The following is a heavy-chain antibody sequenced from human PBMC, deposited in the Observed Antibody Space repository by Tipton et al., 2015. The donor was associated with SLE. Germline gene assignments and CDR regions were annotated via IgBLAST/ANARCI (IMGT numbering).Heavy chain of an antibody. V-gene: IGHV3-74*01. D-gene: IGHD6-13*01. CDR2: IKSDGSDT. Sequence: SLRLSCAASGFVFSSYWMHWVRQAPGKGLVWVARIKSDGSDTNYADSVRGRFTISRDNAKNTLYLQMNSLRAEDTAVYYCTRARGQQLPTDYWGQGTLVTVS. CDR1: GFVFSSYW. J-gene: IGHJ4*02. CDR3: TRARGQQLPTDY.